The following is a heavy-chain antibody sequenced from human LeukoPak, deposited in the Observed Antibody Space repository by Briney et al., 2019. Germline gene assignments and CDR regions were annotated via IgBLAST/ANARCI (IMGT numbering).Heavy chain of an antibody. J-gene: IGHJ4*02. CDR1: GYSFTSYW. V-gene: IGHV5-51*01. D-gene: IGHD5-24*01. CDR2: IYPGDSDT. Sequence: GESLKISCKGSGYSFTSYWIGWVRQLPGKGLEWMGIIYPGDSDTRYSPSFQGQVTISADKSISTAYLQWSSLKAADTAMYYCARSLGSHNYQPHCFDYWGQGTLVTVSS. CDR3: ARSLGSHNYQPHCFDY.